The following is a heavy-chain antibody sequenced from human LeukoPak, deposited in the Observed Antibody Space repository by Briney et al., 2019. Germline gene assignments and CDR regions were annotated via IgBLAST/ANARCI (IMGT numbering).Heavy chain of an antibody. CDR2: IYYSGST. J-gene: IGHJ4*02. D-gene: IGHD3-22*01. V-gene: IGHV4-59*01. CDR1: GGSISSYY. CDR3: ARVTGYMIEDYFDY. Sequence: SETLSLTGTVSGGSISSYYWSWIRQPPGKELEWIGYIYYSGSTNYNPSLKSRVTISVDTSKNQFSLRLSSVTAADTAVYYCARVTGYMIEDYFDYWGQGTLVTVSS.